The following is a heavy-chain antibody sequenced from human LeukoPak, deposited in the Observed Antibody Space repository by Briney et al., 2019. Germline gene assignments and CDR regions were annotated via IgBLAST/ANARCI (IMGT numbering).Heavy chain of an antibody. CDR3: ARDDEAASFGY. J-gene: IGHJ4*02. CDR2: IYYSGST. D-gene: IGHD2-15*01. Sequence: SETLSLTCTVSGGSVSSGSYYWSWIRQPPGKGLEWIGYIYYSGSTNYNPSLKSRVTISVDTSKNQFSLKLSSVTAADTAVYYCARDDEAASFGYWGQGTLVTVPS. V-gene: IGHV4-61*01. CDR1: GGSVSSGSYY.